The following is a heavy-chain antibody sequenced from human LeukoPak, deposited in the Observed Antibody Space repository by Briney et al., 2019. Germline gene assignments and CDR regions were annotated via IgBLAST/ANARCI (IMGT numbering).Heavy chain of an antibody. CDR1: GGSINSYY. D-gene: IGHD3-3*01. CDR2: IYYSGST. Sequence: KPSETLSLTCTVSGGSINSYYWTWIRQPPGKGLAWIGYIYYSGSTNYNPSLKSRVTISVDTSKNQFSLKLSSVTAADTAVYYCASRSSIWSGYQDTLYYFDSWGQGTLVTVSS. CDR3: ASRSSIWSGYQDTLYYFDS. V-gene: IGHV4-59*01. J-gene: IGHJ4*02.